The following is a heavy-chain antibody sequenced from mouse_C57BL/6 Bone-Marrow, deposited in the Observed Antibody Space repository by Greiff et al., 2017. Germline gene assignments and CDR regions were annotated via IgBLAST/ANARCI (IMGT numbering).Heavy chain of an antibody. D-gene: IGHD2-4*01. V-gene: IGHV1-54*01. CDR2: INPGSGGT. CDR1: GYAFTNYL. Sequence: QVQLQQSGAELVRPGTSVKVSCKASGYAFTNYLIEWVKQRPGQGLEWIGVINPGSGGTNYNEKFKGKATLTADKSSSTAYMQLSSLTSEDSAVYFCARSRDYAFAYRGQGTLVTVSA. J-gene: IGHJ3*01. CDR3: ARSRDYAFAY.